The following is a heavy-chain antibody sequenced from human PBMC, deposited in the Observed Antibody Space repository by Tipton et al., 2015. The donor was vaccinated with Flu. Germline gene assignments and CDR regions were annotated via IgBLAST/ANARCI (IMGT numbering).Heavy chain of an antibody. Sequence: QLVQSGAEVKKPGASVKVSCKASGYTFTSYNMHWVRQAPGQGLEWMGIIYPAGGGISYAQKFQGRVIMTRDKSTGTVHMELSSLRSDDTAMYYCARDKGGGTYTFDVWGQGTMITGSS. CDR3: ARDKGGGTYTFDV. D-gene: IGHD1-1*01. J-gene: IGHJ3*01. V-gene: IGHV1-46*01. CDR2: IYPAGGGI. CDR1: GYTFTSYN.